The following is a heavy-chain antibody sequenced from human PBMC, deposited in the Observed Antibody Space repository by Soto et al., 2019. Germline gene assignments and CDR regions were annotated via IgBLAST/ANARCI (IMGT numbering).Heavy chain of an antibody. CDR1: GFTVSSNY. CDR2: INHSGRT. CDR3: ARSVDP. Sequence: GSLRLSCAASGFTVSSNYMSWIRQPPGKGLEWIGEINHSGRTNYNPSLKSRVTMSVDTSKNQFSLNLGSVTAADTAVYYCARSVDPWGQGTLVTVSS. J-gene: IGHJ5*02. V-gene: IGHV4-34*01.